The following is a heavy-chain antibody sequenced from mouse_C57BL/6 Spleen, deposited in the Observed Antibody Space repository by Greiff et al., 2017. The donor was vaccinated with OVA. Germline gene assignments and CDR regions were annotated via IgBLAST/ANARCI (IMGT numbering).Heavy chain of an antibody. Sequence: VQLQQSGPELVKPGASVKISCKASGYSFTGYYMNWVKQSPEKSLEWIGEINPSTGGTTYNQKFKAKATLTVDKSSSTAYMQLKSLTSEDSAVYYCARRGIVVYFDYWGQGTTLTVSS. CDR3: ARRGIVVYFDY. V-gene: IGHV1-42*01. J-gene: IGHJ2*01. D-gene: IGHD1-1*01. CDR2: INPSTGGT. CDR1: GYSFTGYY.